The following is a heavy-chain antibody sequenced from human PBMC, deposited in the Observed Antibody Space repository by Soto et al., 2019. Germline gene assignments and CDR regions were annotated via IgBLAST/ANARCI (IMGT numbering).Heavy chain of an antibody. CDR2: IYSGGST. Sequence: GGSVRLSCAASGFTVSSNYMSWVRQAPGKGLEWVSVIYSGGSTYYADSVKGRFTISRDNSKNTLYLQMNSLRAEDTAVYYCARDRYGDYYYYGMDVWGQGTTVTVSS. J-gene: IGHJ6*02. V-gene: IGHV3-53*01. D-gene: IGHD4-17*01. CDR1: GFTVSSNY. CDR3: ARDRYGDYYYYGMDV.